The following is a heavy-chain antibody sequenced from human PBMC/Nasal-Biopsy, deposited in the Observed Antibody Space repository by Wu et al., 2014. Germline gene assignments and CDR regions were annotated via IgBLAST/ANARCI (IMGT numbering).Heavy chain of an antibody. CDR3: AKDLESNSGLGVFDY. Sequence: LRLSCAASGFTFSTYAMSWVRQAPGKGLEWVSTFGTSGGSTYYADSVKGRFTISRDNSKNTLYLQMNSLTAEDTALYYCAKDLESNSGLGVFDYWGQGTLVTVSS. V-gene: IGHV3-23*01. CDR1: GFTFSTYA. D-gene: IGHD6-19*01. CDR2: FGTSGGST. J-gene: IGHJ4*02.